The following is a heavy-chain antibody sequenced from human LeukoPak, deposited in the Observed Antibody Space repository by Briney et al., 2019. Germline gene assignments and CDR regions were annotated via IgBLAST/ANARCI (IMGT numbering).Heavy chain of an antibody. Sequence: GASVKVSCKASGGTFSSYAISWVRQAPGQGLEWMGRIIPILGIANYAQKFQGRVTITADKSTSTAYMELSSLRSEDTAVYYCARSSGSYYLDYWGQGTLVTVSS. D-gene: IGHD1-26*01. CDR2: IIPILGIA. J-gene: IGHJ4*02. CDR1: GGTFSSYA. V-gene: IGHV1-69*04. CDR3: ARSSGSYYLDY.